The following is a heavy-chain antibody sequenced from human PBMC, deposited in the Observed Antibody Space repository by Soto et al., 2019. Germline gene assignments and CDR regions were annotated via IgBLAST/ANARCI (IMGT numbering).Heavy chain of an antibody. Sequence: SETLSLTCTVSGGSISSYYWSWIRQPPGKGLEWIGYIYYSGSTNYNPSLKSRVTISVDTSKNQFSLKLSSVTAADTAVYYCARVRRLTTNYYYYGMDVWGQGTTVTVSS. CDR3: ARVRRLTTNYYYYGMDV. V-gene: IGHV4-59*01. CDR2: IYYSGST. CDR1: GGSISSYY. J-gene: IGHJ6*02. D-gene: IGHD4-17*01.